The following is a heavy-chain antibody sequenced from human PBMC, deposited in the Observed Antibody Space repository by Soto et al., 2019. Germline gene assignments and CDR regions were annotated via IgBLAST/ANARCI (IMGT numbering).Heavy chain of an antibody. D-gene: IGHD3-22*01. CDR1: GFTLIRYA. J-gene: IGHJ5*02. Sequence: GGALRLSFAALGFTLIRYALSWGPPAPGKGVEWVSAISGSGGSTYYADSVKGRFTISRDNSKNTLYLQMNSLRAEDTAVYYCAKDSLTMIVVVIPWFDPWGQGTLVTVSS. V-gene: IGHV3-23*01. CDR3: AKDSLTMIVVVIPWFDP. CDR2: ISGSGGST.